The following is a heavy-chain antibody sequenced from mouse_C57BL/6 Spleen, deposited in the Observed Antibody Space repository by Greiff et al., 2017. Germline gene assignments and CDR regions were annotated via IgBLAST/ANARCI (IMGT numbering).Heavy chain of an antibody. Sequence: EVQVVESGGGLVKPGGSLKLSCAASGFTFSSYAMSWVRQTPEKRLEWVATISDGGSYTYYPDNVKGRFTISRDNAKNNLYLQMSHLKSEDTAMYYCASPYYDYDGTWFAYWGQGTLVTVSA. J-gene: IGHJ3*01. CDR3: ASPYYDYDGTWFAY. D-gene: IGHD2-4*01. CDR1: GFTFSSYA. V-gene: IGHV5-4*01. CDR2: ISDGGSYT.